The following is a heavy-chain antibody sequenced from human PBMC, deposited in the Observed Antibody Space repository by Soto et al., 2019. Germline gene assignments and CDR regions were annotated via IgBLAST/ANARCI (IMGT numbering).Heavy chain of an antibody. CDR3: PRGGGRHLRPLET. V-gene: IGHV1-18*01. J-gene: IGHJ4*01. CDR1: DSVFVTSV. Sequence: QALLEQSGPEVKKPGDSVRISCWLYDSVFVTSVITWLRQAPGQGLEWMGWISANDGGTLSAMKFTDRLVMSTDPMRNMPSLQLWDVTSTASAVYFCPRGGGRHLRPLETWGHGTPVTVSS. D-gene: IGHD3-16*01. CDR2: ISANDGGT.